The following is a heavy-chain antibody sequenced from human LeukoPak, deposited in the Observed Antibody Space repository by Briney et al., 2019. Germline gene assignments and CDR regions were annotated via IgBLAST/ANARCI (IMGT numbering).Heavy chain of an antibody. J-gene: IGHJ4*02. CDR2: VNPNDGAR. CDR3: ARGLYYYDRSTYDDFDY. V-gene: IGHV1-46*01. CDR1: GYPFSTYW. Sequence: ASVKVSCKASGYPFSTYWLHWVRQAPGQGLEWMGFVNPNDGARIYAQKFQGRITMTRDTSTNTVFMELSSLRSEDKAVYYCARGLYYYDRSTYDDFDYWGQGTLVTVSS. D-gene: IGHD3-22*01.